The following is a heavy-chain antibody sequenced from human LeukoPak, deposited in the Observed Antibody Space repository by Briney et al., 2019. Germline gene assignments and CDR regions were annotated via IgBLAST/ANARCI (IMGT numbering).Heavy chain of an antibody. CDR1: GGSISSYY. CDR3: ARGIMITFGGVIVEYYFDY. CDR2: IYTSGST. J-gene: IGHJ4*02. D-gene: IGHD3-16*02. V-gene: IGHV4-4*07. Sequence: SETLSLTCTVSGGSISSYYWSWVRQPAGKGLEGVGGIYTSGSTNYNPSLKSRVTMSVDTSKNQFSLKLSSVTAADTAVYYCARGIMITFGGVIVEYYFDYWGQGTLVTVSS.